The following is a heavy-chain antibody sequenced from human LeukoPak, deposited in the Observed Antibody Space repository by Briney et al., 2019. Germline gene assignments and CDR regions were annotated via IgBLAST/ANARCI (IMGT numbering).Heavy chain of an antibody. CDR2: IKTDGSST. J-gene: IGHJ4*02. Sequence: GGSLRLSCAASGFTFSSYWMHWVRQAPGKGLVWVSRIKTDGSSTSYADSVKGRFTISRDNAKNTLYLQINNLRGEDTAVYYCARDPHGSGSYWGQGTLVTVSS. CDR1: GFTFSSYW. D-gene: IGHD3-10*01. CDR3: ARDPHGSGSY. V-gene: IGHV3-74*01.